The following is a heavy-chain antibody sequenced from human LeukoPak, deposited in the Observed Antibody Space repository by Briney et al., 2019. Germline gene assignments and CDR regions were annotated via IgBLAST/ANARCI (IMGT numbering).Heavy chain of an antibody. Sequence: PGGSLRLSCAASGFTFSDYWMHWVRQAPGKGLVWVSHINADEDRAAYADSVKGRFTISRDNARNTLYLQMNSLRAEDKAVYYCARAIAARPYFDYWGQGTLVTVSS. CDR3: ARAIAARPYFDY. CDR1: GFTFSDYW. J-gene: IGHJ4*02. V-gene: IGHV3-74*01. CDR2: INADEDRA. D-gene: IGHD6-6*01.